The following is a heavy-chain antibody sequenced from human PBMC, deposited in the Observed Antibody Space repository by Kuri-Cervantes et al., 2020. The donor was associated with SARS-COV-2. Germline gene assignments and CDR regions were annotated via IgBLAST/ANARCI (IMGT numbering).Heavy chain of an antibody. J-gene: IGHJ6*03. CDR1: GGWISSYY. D-gene: IGHD3-9*01. V-gene: IGHV4-4*07. Sequence: SATLALTGTVSGGWISSYYWSWIRQPAGKGLEWIGRIYTSGSTNYNPSLKSRVTMSVDTSKNQFSLKLTSVTAADTAVYYCARRSYYDFFTGYYIPFYMDVWGKGTTVTVSS. CDR2: IYTSGST. CDR3: ARRSYYDFFTGYYIPFYMDV.